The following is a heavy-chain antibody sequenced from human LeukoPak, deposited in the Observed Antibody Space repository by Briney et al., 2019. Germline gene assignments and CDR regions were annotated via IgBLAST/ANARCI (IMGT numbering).Heavy chain of an antibody. CDR3: ARVRDDSSGYRVDYYYYMDV. Sequence: ASVKVSCKASGYTFTSYGISWARQAPGQGLEWMGWISAYNGNTNYAQKLQGRVTVTTDTSTSTAYMELRSLRSDDTAVYYCARVRDDSSGYRVDYYYYMDVWGKGTTVTISS. CDR2: ISAYNGNT. CDR1: GYTFTSYG. V-gene: IGHV1-18*01. D-gene: IGHD3-22*01. J-gene: IGHJ6*03.